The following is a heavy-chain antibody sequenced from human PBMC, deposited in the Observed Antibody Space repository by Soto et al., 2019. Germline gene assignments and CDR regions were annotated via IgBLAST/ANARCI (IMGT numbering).Heavy chain of an antibody. CDR3: ARGYLRALDY. V-gene: IGHV4-59*01. D-gene: IGHD2-21*01. J-gene: IGHJ4*02. Sequence: QVQLQESGPGLVKPSETLSLTCTVSGGSISSYYWSWIRQPPGKGLEWIGYIYYSGSTNYNPSLKSRVTISVDTSKNQFSLKLSSVTAADTAVYYCARGYLRALDYWGQGTLVTVSS. CDR1: GGSISSYY. CDR2: IYYSGST.